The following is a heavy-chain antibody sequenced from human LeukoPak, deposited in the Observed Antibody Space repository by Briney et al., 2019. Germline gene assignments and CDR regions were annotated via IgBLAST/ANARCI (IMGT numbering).Heavy chain of an antibody. V-gene: IGHV4-59*01. CDR3: ARGLSPRTWEYYDFWSGYYPAHYYYYGMDV. J-gene: IGHJ6*02. CDR1: GGSISSYY. D-gene: IGHD3-3*01. Sequence: SETLSLTCTVSGGSISSYYWSWIRQPPGKGLEWIGYIYYSGNTNYNPSLKSRVTISVDTSKNQFSLRLSSVTAADTAVYYCARGLSPRTWEYYDFWSGYYPAHYYYYGMDVWGQGTTVTVSS. CDR2: IYYSGNT.